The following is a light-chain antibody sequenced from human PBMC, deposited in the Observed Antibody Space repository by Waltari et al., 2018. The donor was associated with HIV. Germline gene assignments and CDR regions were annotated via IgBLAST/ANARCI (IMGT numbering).Light chain of an antibody. CDR2: WAS. Sequence: DIVMTQSPDSLAVSLGERATINCKSSQSVLYSSNNKNYLAWYQQKPGQPPKLLIYWASTRESVVPDRFSGSGSGTDFTLIISSLQAEDVAVYYCQQYYSTPHSFGQGTKLEIK. CDR1: QSVLYSSNNKNY. CDR3: QQYYSTPHS. V-gene: IGKV4-1*01. J-gene: IGKJ2*03.